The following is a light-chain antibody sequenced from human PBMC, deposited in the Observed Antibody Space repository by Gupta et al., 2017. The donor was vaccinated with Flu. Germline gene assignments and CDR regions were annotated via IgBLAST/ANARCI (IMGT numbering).Light chain of an antibody. CDR2: KVS. CDR1: QSLVYIDGNTY. CDR3: RQGTHWPPT. J-gene: IGKJ1*01. Sequence: DVVMTQSPFSLPITLGQPASISCRSSQSLVYIDGNTYLNWFQQRPGQSPRRLIYKVSNRDSGVPDRFSGSGSGTDFTLKISRVEAEDVGVYYCRQGTHWPPTFGQGTKVEIK. V-gene: IGKV2-30*01.